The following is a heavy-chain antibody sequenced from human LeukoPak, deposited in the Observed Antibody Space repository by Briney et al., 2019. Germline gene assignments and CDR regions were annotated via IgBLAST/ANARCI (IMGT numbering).Heavy chain of an antibody. J-gene: IGHJ5*02. V-gene: IGHV1-46*01. CDR2: INPSGGST. Sequence: GASVKVSCKASGYTCTSYYMHWVRQAPGQGLEWMGIINPSGGSTSYAQKFQGRVTMTRDTSTSTVYMELSSLRSEDTAVYYCARDRIIGGSSGRWFDPWGQGTLVTVSS. D-gene: IGHD1-20*01. CDR3: ARDRIIGGSSGRWFDP. CDR1: GYTCTSYY.